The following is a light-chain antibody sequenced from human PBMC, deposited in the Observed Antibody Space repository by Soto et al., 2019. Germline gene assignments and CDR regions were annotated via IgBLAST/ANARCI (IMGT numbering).Light chain of an antibody. CDR2: DAS. CDR3: QQYDNLPFT. J-gene: IGKJ3*01. CDR1: QDISKY. V-gene: IGKV1-33*01. Sequence: DIQLTQSPSSLSASVGDRVTITCQASQDISKYLNWYQQKPVKAPKLLIYDASNLETGVPSRFSGSGSGTDFTFTISSLQPEDIATYYCQQYDNLPFTFGPGTKVEIK.